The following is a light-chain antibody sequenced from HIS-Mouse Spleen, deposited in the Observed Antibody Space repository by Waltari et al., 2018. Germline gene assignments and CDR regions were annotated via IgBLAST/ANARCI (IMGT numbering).Light chain of an antibody. CDR3: CSYAGSSTNWV. Sequence: QSALTQPASVSGSPGQSITISCTGTSSDVGSYNLVSWYQQHPGKATKLMIYEGSKRPSGVSKRFSGSKSGNTASLTISGLQAEDEADYYCCSYAGSSTNWVFGGGTKLTVL. CDR1: SSDVGSYNL. J-gene: IGLJ3*02. V-gene: IGLV2-23*01. CDR2: EGS.